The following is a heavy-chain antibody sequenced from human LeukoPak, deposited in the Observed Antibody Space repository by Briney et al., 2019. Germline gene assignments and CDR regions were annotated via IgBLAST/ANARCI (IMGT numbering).Heavy chain of an antibody. CDR1: AFTFSSYS. CDR3: ARDVCEWELLSGFRG. D-gene: IGHD1-26*01. V-gene: IGHV3-21*01. Sequence: GGSLRLSCAASAFTFSSYSMNWVRQAPGKGLEWVSSISSSSSYIYYADSVKGRFTISRDNAKNSLYLQMNSLRAEDTAVYYCARDVCEWELLSGFRGWGQGTLVTVSS. CDR2: ISSSSSYI. J-gene: IGHJ4*02.